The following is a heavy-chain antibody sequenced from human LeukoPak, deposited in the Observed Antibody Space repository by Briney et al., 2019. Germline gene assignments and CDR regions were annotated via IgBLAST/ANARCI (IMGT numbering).Heavy chain of an antibody. J-gene: IGHJ4*02. Sequence: GGSLRLSCAASGFPLSSYAMSWVRQAPGKGLEWVSVISGSGGSTYYADSVKGRFTISRDNSKNTLYLQMNSLRAEDTAIYYCAKDQGSGSPSFDYWGQGTLVTVSS. CDR2: ISGSGGST. CDR3: AKDQGSGSPSFDY. V-gene: IGHV3-23*01. D-gene: IGHD1-26*01. CDR1: GFPLSSYA.